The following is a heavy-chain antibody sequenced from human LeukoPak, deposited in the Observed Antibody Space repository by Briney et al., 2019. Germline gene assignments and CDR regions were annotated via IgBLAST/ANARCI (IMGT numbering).Heavy chain of an antibody. V-gene: IGHV3-23*01. CDR2: ISGSGGST. CDR1: GFTFSAYH. Sequence: GGSLRLSCAASGFTFSAYHINWVRQAPGKGLEWVSAISGSGGSTYYADSVKGRFTISRDNSKNTLYLQMNSLRAEGTAVYYCAKGKRSSSSLSFDYWGQGTLVTVSS. CDR3: AKGKRSSSSLSFDY. J-gene: IGHJ4*02. D-gene: IGHD6-6*01.